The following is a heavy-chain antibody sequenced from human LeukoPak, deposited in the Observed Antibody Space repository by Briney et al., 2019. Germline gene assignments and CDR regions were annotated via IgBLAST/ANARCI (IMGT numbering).Heavy chain of an antibody. V-gene: IGHV4-39*02. CDR3: ARDANRD. CDR1: GDSISSSNYY. J-gene: IGHJ4*02. D-gene: IGHD2/OR15-2a*01. Sequence: PSETLSLTCTVSGDSISSSNYYWGWIRQPPGRGLEWIGSIYYSGSMYYNPSLKSRVTISVDTSKNQFSLKLNSVTAADTAVYYCARDANRDWGQGTLVTVSS. CDR2: IYYSGSM.